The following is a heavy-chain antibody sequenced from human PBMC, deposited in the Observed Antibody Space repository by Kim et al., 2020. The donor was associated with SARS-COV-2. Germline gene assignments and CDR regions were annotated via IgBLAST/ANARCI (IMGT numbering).Heavy chain of an antibody. D-gene: IGHD3-3*01. Sequence: ASVKVSCKASGYRFTSSPMNWVRQAPGQGLEWMGWIDTTTGNPTYGRGFTGRFVFSLDTSVNTAYLEINTLESADTAVYFCARDVSLHAIGFNYWGQGTLVTVSS. CDR3: ARDVSLHAIGFNY. V-gene: IGHV7-4-1*02. CDR1: GYRFTSSP. J-gene: IGHJ4*02. CDR2: IDTTTGNP.